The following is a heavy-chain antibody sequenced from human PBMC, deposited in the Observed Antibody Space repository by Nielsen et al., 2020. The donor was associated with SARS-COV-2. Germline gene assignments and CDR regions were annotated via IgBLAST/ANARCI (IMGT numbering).Heavy chain of an antibody. CDR3: ARERGYYDSLFYYGLDV. Sequence: SETLSLTCTVSGGSIRTASYYWSWIRQHPEWGLEWVGYIYHTGSTYYNAALESRVSISADMSKNQFSLELTSLTAADTAVYYCARERGYYDSLFYYGLDVWGQGTTVTVSS. J-gene: IGHJ6*02. CDR2: IYHTGST. D-gene: IGHD3-22*01. CDR1: GGSIRTASYY. V-gene: IGHV4-31*03.